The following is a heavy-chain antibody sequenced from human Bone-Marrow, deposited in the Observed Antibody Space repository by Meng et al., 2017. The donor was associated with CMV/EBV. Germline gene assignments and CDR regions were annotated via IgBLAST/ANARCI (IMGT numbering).Heavy chain of an antibody. V-gene: IGHV3-9*01. Sequence: SLKISCTASGFTFDEYALHWVRQPPGKGLEWVSGISWDGGSFDYVDSVRGRFTISRDNDRNSVYLLMDSLRIEDTAKYYCVKATAYDNLTGYFDYWGRGALVTVSS. CDR2: ISWDGGSF. D-gene: IGHD3-9*01. J-gene: IGHJ4*02. CDR3: VKATAYDNLTGYFDY. CDR1: GFTFDEYA.